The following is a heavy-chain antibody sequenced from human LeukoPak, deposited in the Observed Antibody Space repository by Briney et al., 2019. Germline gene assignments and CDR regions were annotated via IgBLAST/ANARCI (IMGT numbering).Heavy chain of an antibody. CDR3: ARRSLLWFGELSSYFDY. Sequence: PSETLSLTCAVYGGSFSGYYWSWIRQPPGEGLEWIGEINHSRSTNYNPSLKSRVTISVDTSKNQFSLKLRSVPAADTAVYYCARRSLLWFGELSSYFDYWGQGTLVTVSS. CDR1: GGSFSGYY. CDR2: INHSRST. J-gene: IGHJ4*02. D-gene: IGHD3-10*01. V-gene: IGHV4-34*01.